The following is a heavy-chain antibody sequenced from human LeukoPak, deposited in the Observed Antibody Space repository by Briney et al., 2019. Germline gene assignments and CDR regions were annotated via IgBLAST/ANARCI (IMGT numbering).Heavy chain of an antibody. V-gene: IGHV4-38-2*02. CDR1: GYSISSGYY. CDR3: ARDRYSSGYYDAFDI. J-gene: IGHJ3*02. CDR2: IYHSGST. Sequence: SETLSLTCTVSGYSISSGYYWGWIRQPPGKGLEWIGSIYHSGSTYYNPSLKSRVTISVDTSKNQFSLKLSSVTAADTAVYYCARDRYSSGYYDAFDIWGQGTMVTVSS. D-gene: IGHD3-22*01.